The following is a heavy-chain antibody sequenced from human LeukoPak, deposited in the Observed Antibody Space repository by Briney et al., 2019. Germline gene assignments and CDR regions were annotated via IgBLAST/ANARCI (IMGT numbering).Heavy chain of an antibody. J-gene: IGHJ4*02. CDR1: GFTFDDYG. D-gene: IGHD2-21*02. CDR3: ARGGSDLPPNALDY. Sequence: RPGGSLRLSCAASGFTFDDYGMSWVRQAPGKGLEWVSGINWNGDSTGYADSVKGRFTISRDNAKNSLYLQMNSLRAEDTALYYCARGGSDLPPNALDYWGQGTLVTVSS. V-gene: IGHV3-20*04. CDR2: INWNGDST.